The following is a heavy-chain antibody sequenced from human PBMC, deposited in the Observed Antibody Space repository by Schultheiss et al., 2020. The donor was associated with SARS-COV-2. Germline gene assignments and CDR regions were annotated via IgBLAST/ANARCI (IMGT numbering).Heavy chain of an antibody. J-gene: IGHJ6*02. CDR3: ARGGRSSWLNYYYGMDV. D-gene: IGHD6-13*01. Sequence: ASVKVSCKASGYTFTGYYMHWVRQAPGQGLEWMGWINPNSGGTNYAQKFQDRVTMTSDTSISTAYMELSRLRSDDTAVYYCARGGRSSWLNYYYGMDVWGQGATGTISS. CDR2: INPNSGGT. V-gene: IGHV1-2*02. CDR1: GYTFTGYY.